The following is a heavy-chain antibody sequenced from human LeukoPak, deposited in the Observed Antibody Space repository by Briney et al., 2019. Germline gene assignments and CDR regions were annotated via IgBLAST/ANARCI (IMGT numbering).Heavy chain of an antibody. CDR2: IYYSGST. D-gene: IGHD5-18*01. V-gene: IGHV4-59*01. CDR1: GGSISSYY. CDR3: ARDRHLGQLTPFDI. Sequence: SETLSLTCTVSGGSISSYYWSWIRQPPGKGLEWIGDIYYSGSTNYNPSLKSRVTISVDTSKNQFSLKLSSVTAADTAVYYCARDRHLGQLTPFDIWGQGTMVTVSS. J-gene: IGHJ3*02.